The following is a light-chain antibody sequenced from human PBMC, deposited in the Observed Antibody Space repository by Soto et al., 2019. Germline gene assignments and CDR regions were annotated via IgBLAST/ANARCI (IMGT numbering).Light chain of an antibody. CDR3: QSFDSSLSGYV. CDR2: GKS. Sequence: QSVLTQPPSVSGAPGQRVAISCTGSSSNIGAGYDVHWYQQLPGTAPKLLIYGKSSPPSGVPDRFSGSKSGTSASLAITGLQAEDEADYYCQSFDSSLSGYVFGTGTKLTVL. V-gene: IGLV1-40*01. J-gene: IGLJ1*01. CDR1: SSNIGAGYD.